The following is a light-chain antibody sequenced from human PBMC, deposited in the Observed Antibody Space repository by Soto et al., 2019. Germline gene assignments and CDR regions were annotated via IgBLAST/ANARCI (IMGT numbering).Light chain of an antibody. CDR1: QSVSSTY. CDR2: GAS. J-gene: IGKJ1*01. Sequence: EIVLTQSPGTLSLSPGERATLSCRASQSVSSTYLAWYQQKPGQAPRLLIYGASNRATGIPDRFSGSGSGTDFTLTISRLEPEDFAVYYFHQYGSSQWTFGQGTKVEIK. CDR3: HQYGSSQWT. V-gene: IGKV3-20*01.